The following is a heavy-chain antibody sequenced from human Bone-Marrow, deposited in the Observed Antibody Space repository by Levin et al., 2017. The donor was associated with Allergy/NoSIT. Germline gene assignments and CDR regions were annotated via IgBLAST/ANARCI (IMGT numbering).Heavy chain of an antibody. CDR2: INPSGGST. CDR3: AGEDDFWSGYPRTNAFDI. D-gene: IGHD3-3*01. CDR1: GYTFTSYY. J-gene: IGHJ3*02. V-gene: IGHV1-46*03. Sequence: GESLKISCKASGYTFTSYYMHWVRQAPGQGLEWMGIINPSGGSTSYAQKFQGRVTMTRDTSTSTVYMELSSLRSEDTAVYYCAGEDDFWSGYPRTNAFDIWGQGTMVTVSS.